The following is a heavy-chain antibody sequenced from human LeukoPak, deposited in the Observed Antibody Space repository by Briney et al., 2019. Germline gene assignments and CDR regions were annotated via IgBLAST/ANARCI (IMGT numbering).Heavy chain of an antibody. Sequence: GGSLRLSCAASGFTFSSYGMHWVRQAPGKGLEWVAFIRYDGSNKYYADSVKGRLTISRDNSKNTLYLQMNSLRAEDTAVYYCAKDQGDSFDYWGQGTLVTVSS. CDR1: GFTFSSYG. V-gene: IGHV3-30*02. J-gene: IGHJ4*02. CDR2: IRYDGSNK. CDR3: AKDQGDSFDY.